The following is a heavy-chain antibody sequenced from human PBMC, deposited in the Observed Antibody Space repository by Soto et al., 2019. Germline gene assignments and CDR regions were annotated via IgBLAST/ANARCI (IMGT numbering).Heavy chain of an antibody. J-gene: IGHJ3*02. V-gene: IGHV4-59*01. CDR2: VHYSGNT. CDR1: GGAIISYF. Sequence: PSETLSLTCTVSGGAIISYFCTFIRQSPLKGLQWIVYVHYSGNTNYNPSLKSRVTMSVDTSKNQFSLRLTSVTAADTAVYYCARMNQLAPKRNAFDIWGQGTMVTVS. CDR3: ARMNQLAPKRNAFDI. D-gene: IGHD1-1*01.